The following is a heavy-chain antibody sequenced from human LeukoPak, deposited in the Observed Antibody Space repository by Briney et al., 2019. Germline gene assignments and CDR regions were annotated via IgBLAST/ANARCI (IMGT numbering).Heavy chain of an antibody. Sequence: GGSLRLSCAASGFTFSSYVMHWVRQAPGKGLEWVAVIWYDGSNKYYADSVKGRFTIPRDNSKNTLYLQMNSLRAEDTAVYYCARDRSGWYYFDYWGQGTQVTVSS. CDR3: ARDRSGWYYFDY. CDR2: IWYDGSNK. D-gene: IGHD6-19*01. J-gene: IGHJ4*02. V-gene: IGHV3-33*01. CDR1: GFTFSSYV.